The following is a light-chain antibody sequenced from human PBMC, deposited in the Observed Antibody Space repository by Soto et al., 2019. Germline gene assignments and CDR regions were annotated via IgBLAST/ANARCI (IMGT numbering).Light chain of an antibody. CDR2: TNN. J-gene: IGLJ1*01. CDR1: SSNIGSNT. CDR3: AAWDDSLNAYV. Sequence: VLTQPPSASGTPGQRVTISCSGSSSNIGSNTVTWCQHLPGTAPKLLIYTNNERPSGVPDRFSGSKSGTSASLAISGLQSEDEADYYCAAWDDSLNAYVFGTGTKVTVL. V-gene: IGLV1-44*01.